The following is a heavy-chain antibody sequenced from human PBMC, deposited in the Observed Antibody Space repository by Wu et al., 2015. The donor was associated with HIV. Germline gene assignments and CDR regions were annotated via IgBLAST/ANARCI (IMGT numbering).Heavy chain of an antibody. Sequence: QVLLVQSGAELKRPGSSVKISCKASGGTFSNYAINWVRQAPGQGLEWMGWINPNSGGTNYAQKFQGRVTMTRDTSISTAYMELSRLRSDDTAVYYCASGLAAAAPFDYWGQGTLVTVSS. V-gene: IGHV1-2*02. J-gene: IGHJ4*02. CDR3: ASGLAAAAPFDY. CDR1: GGTFSNYA. CDR2: INPNSGGT. D-gene: IGHD6-13*01.